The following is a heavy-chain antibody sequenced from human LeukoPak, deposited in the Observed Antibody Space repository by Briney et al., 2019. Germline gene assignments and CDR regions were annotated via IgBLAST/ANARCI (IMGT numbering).Heavy chain of an antibody. CDR3: TTPRGYSGYDYDFDY. Sequence: GGSLRLSCAASGFTFSSYWMHWVRQAPGKGLVWVSRIDSDGSTTSYADSVKSRFTISRDNAKNTLYLQINSLRAEDTAVYYCTTPRGYSGYDYDFDYWGQGTLVTVSS. J-gene: IGHJ4*02. D-gene: IGHD5-12*01. CDR1: GFTFSSYW. CDR2: IDSDGSTT. V-gene: IGHV3-74*01.